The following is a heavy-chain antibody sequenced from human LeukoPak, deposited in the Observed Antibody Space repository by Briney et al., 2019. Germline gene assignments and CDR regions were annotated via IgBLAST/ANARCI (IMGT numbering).Heavy chain of an antibody. CDR1: GGSFSGYY. Sequence: PSETLYLTCAVSGGSFSGYYWSWIRQPPGKGLEWIGEINHSGSTNYNPSLKSRVTISVDTSKNQFSLKLSSVTAADTAVYYCARGYESAIYYYMDVWGKGTTVTVSS. J-gene: IGHJ6*03. D-gene: IGHD5-12*01. V-gene: IGHV4-34*01. CDR2: INHSGST. CDR3: ARGYESAIYYYMDV.